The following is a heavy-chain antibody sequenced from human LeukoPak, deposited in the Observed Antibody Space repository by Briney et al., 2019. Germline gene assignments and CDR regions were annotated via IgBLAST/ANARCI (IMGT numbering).Heavy chain of an antibody. D-gene: IGHD1-1*01. CDR2: INPNSGGT. CDR1: GYTFTGYY. CDR3: ARERYSVDSYYTDG. J-gene: IGHJ6*03. V-gene: IGHV1-2*02. Sequence: ASVKVSCKASGYTFTGYYMHWVRQAPGQGLEWMGWINPNSGGTNYAQKFQGRVTITRDTSISTAYMELSRLRSDDTAVSSCARERYSVDSYYTDGGGKGTTVTLSS.